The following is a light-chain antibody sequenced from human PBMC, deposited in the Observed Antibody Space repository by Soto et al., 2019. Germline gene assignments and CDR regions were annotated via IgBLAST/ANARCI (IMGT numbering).Light chain of an antibody. Sequence: EIVLTQSPGTLSLSPGERAALSCRASQSISSSYLAWYQQKPGQAPRLLIYGPSSRATGIPARFSGSGSGTDFTLTISSVEPEDFAVYYCQQRSNWITFGQGIRLEI. J-gene: IGKJ5*01. V-gene: IGKV3D-20*02. CDR2: GPS. CDR3: QQRSNWIT. CDR1: QSISSSY.